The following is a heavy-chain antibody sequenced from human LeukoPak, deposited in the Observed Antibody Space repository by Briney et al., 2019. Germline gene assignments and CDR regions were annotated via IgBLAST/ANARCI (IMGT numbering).Heavy chain of an antibody. Sequence: ASVKVSCKASGYTFSSYLISWVRQVPGQGLEWMGWISGHNGNTDLAQKFKDRVTLTTDTSTSTAYMELRSLTSDDTALYYCARDEPYCSSTSCPPGPRWGQGTLVTVSS. V-gene: IGHV1-18*01. D-gene: IGHD2-2*01. CDR2: ISGHNGNT. CDR1: GYTFSSYL. J-gene: IGHJ4*02. CDR3: ARDEPYCSSTSCPPGPR.